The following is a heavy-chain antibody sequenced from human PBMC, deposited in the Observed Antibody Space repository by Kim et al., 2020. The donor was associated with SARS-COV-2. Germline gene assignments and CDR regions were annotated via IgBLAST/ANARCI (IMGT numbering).Heavy chain of an antibody. CDR3: ARDGDSSGYYRYWYFDL. J-gene: IGHJ2*01. Sequence: SETLSLTCTVSGGSISSGGYYWSWIRQHPGKGLEWIGYIYYSGSTYYNPSLKSRVTISVDTSKNQFSLKLSSVTAADTAVYYCARDGDSSGYYRYWYFDLWGRGTLVTVSS. CDR1: GGSISSGGYY. CDR2: IYYSGST. D-gene: IGHD3-22*01. V-gene: IGHV4-31*03.